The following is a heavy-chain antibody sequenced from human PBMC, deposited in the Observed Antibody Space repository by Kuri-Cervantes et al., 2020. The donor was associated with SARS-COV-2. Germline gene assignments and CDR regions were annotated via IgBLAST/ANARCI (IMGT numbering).Heavy chain of an antibody. D-gene: IGHD2-2*01. V-gene: IGHV4-38-2*02. J-gene: IGHJ6*03. CDR1: GYSISSGYY. CDR2: IYHSGST. CDR3: ARVVPAADEGLYYYYMDV. Sequence: SETLSLTCTVSGYSISSGYYWGWIRQPPGKGLEWIGSIYHSGSTNYNPSLKSRVTMSVDTSKNQFSLKLSSVTAADTAVYYCARVVPAADEGLYYYYMDVWGKGTTVTVSS.